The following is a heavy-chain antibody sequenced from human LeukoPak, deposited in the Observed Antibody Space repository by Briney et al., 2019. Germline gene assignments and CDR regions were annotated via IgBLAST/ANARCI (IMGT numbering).Heavy chain of an antibody. CDR2: INPSGGST. CDR1: GYTFTSYY. J-gene: IGHJ3*02. V-gene: IGHV1-46*01. Sequence: GASVTVSCKASGYTFTSYYMHWVRQAPGQGLEWMGIINPSGGSTSYAQKFQGRVTMTRDTSTSTVYMELCSLRSEDTAVYYCAREFGQPNDAFDIWGQGTMDTVSS. CDR3: AREFGQPNDAFDI. D-gene: IGHD3-10*01.